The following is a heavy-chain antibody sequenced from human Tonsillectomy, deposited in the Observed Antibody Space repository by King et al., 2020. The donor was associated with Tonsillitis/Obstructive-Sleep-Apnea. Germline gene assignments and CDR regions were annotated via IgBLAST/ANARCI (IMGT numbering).Heavy chain of an antibody. CDR3: ARQALTAGPFIDY. CDR1: GYSFTDYW. Sequence: VQLVQSGAEVKKPGASLKISCKGFGYSFTDYWIGWVRQMPGKGLEWMGLVYPGDSDTRYSPSFQGQVTISADKSISTAYLQWSSLKASDTAMYYCARQALTAGPFIDYWGQGVLVTVSS. V-gene: IGHV5-51*01. D-gene: IGHD2-21*02. J-gene: IGHJ4*02. CDR2: VYPGDSDT.